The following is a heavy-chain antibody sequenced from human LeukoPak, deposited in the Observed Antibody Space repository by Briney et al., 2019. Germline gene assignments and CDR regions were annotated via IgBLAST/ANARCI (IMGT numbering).Heavy chain of an antibody. CDR1: GFIFNNYD. J-gene: IGHJ4*02. V-gene: IGHV3-30*03. D-gene: IGHD2-21*02. Sequence: PGRSLRLSCATSGFIFNNYDPHWVRQAPGKGLEWLATISRDGKRQFYADSVEGRFTISRDDSRNTLYLQMNSLRPEDTAVYYCARDRLNRAYCGDDCYSAAFDYWGQGTLVTVSS. CDR2: ISRDGKRQ. CDR3: ARDRLNRAYCGDDCYSAAFDY.